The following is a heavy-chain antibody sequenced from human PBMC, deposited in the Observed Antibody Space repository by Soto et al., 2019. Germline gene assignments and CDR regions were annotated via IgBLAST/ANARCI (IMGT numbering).Heavy chain of an antibody. CDR1: GGSFSGYY. Sequence: PSETLSLTCAVYGGSFSGYYWSWIRQPPGKGLEWIGEINHSGSTNYNPSLKSRVTISVDTSKNQFSLKLSSVTAADTAVYYCGRRKYSGYTIEREIPFDYWGQGTLVTVSS. V-gene: IGHV4-34*01. D-gene: IGHD5-12*01. CDR2: INHSGST. CDR3: GRRKYSGYTIEREIPFDY. J-gene: IGHJ4*02.